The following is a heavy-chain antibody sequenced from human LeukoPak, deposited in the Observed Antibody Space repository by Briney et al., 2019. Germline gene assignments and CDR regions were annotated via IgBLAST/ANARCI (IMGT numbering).Heavy chain of an antibody. J-gene: IGHJ6*04. V-gene: IGHV6-1*01. CDR2: TYYRSKWYN. D-gene: IGHD2-2*03. Sequence: SQTLSLTCAISGDSVSSNSAAWNWLRQSPSRGLEWLGRTYYRSKWYNDYAVSVKSRITINPDTSKNQFSLQLNSVTPEDTAVYYCARVDIVVVPAARSNNYYYYYGMDVWGKGTTVTVSS. CDR1: GDSVSSNSAA. CDR3: ARVDIVVVPAARSNNYYYYYGMDV.